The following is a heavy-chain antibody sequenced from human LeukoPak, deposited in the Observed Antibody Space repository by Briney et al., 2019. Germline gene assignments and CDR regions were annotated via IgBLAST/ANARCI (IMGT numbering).Heavy chain of an antibody. Sequence: ASVKVSCKAFGYTFTSNYIHWVRQAPGQGLEWMGIIKPSGVGSITYAQKFQGRVTMTRDMSTSTVYMELSSLRSDDTAVYYCARSRTVAGTWGGYFDYWGQGTLVTVSS. CDR1: GYTFTSNY. J-gene: IGHJ4*02. CDR3: ARSRTVAGTWGGYFDY. D-gene: IGHD6-19*01. CDR2: IKPSGVGSI. V-gene: IGHV1-46*01.